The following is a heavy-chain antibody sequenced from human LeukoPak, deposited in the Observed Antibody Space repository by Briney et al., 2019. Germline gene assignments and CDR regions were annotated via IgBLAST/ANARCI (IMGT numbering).Heavy chain of an antibody. V-gene: IGHV3-48*03. Sequence: GGSLRLSCALSGFTFSSYEMNWVRQAPGKGLEWVSYISSSGSTIYYADSVKGRFTISRDNAKNSLYLQMNSLRAEDTAVYYCARGDYYDSSGSFDYWGQGTLVTVSS. CDR1: GFTFSSYE. D-gene: IGHD3-22*01. J-gene: IGHJ4*02. CDR3: ARGDYYDSSGSFDY. CDR2: ISSSGSTI.